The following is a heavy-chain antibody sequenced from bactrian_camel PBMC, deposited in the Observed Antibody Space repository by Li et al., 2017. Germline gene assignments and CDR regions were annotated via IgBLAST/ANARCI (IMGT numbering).Heavy chain of an antibody. Sequence: DVQLVESGGGLVQPGGSLRLSCAISGFTFSNYAMTWVRQAPGKGLEWVASISMYGSSTFYADSVKGRFTISRDNAKNTVYLQMNSVKPEDTAVYYCVRDLGTTGWYFDNWGQGTQVTVS. J-gene: IGHJ6*01. V-gene: IGHV3S40*01. D-gene: IGHD5*01. CDR2: ISMYGSST. CDR3: VRDLGTTGWYFDN. CDR1: GFTFSNYA.